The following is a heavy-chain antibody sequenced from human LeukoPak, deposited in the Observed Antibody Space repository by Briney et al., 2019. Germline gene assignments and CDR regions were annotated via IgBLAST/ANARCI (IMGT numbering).Heavy chain of an antibody. J-gene: IGHJ4*02. CDR2: IYYSGNT. D-gene: IGHD3/OR15-3a*01. CDR1: GVSISSSNSY. V-gene: IGHV4-39*01. CDR3: ARQTGSGLFILP. Sequence: SETLSLTCTVSGVSISSSNSYWGWIRQPPGKGLEWIGSIYYSGNTYYNASLKSQVSISIDTFKNQFSLRLTSVTAADTAVYYCARQTGSGLFILPGGQGTLVTVSS.